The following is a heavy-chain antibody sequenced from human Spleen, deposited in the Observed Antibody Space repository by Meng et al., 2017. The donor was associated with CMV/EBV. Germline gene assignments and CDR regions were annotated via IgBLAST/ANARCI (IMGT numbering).Heavy chain of an antibody. V-gene: IGHV3-21*01. D-gene: IGHD1-7*01. Sequence: GESLKISRAASGFTFSSYSMNWVRQAPGKGLEWVSSISSSSSYIYYADSVKGRFTISRDNAKNSLYLQMNSLRAEDTAVYYCATSLTGTTNYWGQGTLVTVSS. CDR1: GFTFSSYS. J-gene: IGHJ4*02. CDR3: ATSLTGTTNY. CDR2: ISSSSSYI.